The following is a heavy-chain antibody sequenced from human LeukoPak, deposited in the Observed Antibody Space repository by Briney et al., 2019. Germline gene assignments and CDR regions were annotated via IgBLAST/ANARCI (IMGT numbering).Heavy chain of an antibody. V-gene: IGHV1-2*02. D-gene: IGHD6-6*01. CDR2: INPNSGGT. Sequence: ASVKVSCKASGYTFTGYYMHWVRQAPGQGLEWMGWINPNSGGTNYAQKFQGRVTMTRDTSISTAYMELSRLGSDDTAVYYCARAVVAARYYYYYSMDVWGQGTTVTVSS. CDR1: GYTFTGYY. J-gene: IGHJ6*02. CDR3: ARAVVAARYYYYYSMDV.